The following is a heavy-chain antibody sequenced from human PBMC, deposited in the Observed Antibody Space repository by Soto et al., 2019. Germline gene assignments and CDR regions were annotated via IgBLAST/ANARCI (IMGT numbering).Heavy chain of an antibody. Sequence: EVQLVESGGGLVKPGGSLRLSCAASGFTLSNAWMHWVRQTPGKGLEWVGRIKSKTDGGTADYAAPVKGRFTISRDDSQNTLFLQMNSLKTEDTAVYYCCTDQGDSSSWYHFDYWGQGTSVTVSS. V-gene: IGHV3-15*07. CDR2: IKSKTDGGTA. J-gene: IGHJ4*02. D-gene: IGHD6-13*01. CDR1: GFTLSNAW. CDR3: CTDQGDSSSWYHFDY.